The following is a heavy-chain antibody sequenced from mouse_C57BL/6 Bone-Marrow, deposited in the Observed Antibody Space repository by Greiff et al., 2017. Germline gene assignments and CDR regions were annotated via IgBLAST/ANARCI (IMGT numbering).Heavy chain of an antibody. CDR3: ARSDGYYAGDYAMDY. V-gene: IGHV1-50*01. CDR1: GYTFTSYW. CDR2: IDPSDSYT. J-gene: IGHJ4*01. Sequence: VQLQQPGAELVKPGASVKLSCKASGYTFTSYWMQWVKQRPGQGLEWIGEIDPSDSYTNYNQKFKGKATLTVDPSSSTAYMQLSSLTSEDAAVYYCARSDGYYAGDYAMDYWGQGTSVTVSS. D-gene: IGHD2-3*01.